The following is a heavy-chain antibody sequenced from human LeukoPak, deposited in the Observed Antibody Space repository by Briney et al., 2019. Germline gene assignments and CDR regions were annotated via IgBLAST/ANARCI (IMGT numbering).Heavy chain of an antibody. D-gene: IGHD4-17*01. V-gene: IGHV4-38-2*02. CDR1: GYSISSGYY. Sequence: SETLSLTCTVSGYSISSGYYWGWIRQPPGKGLEWIGSIYHSGSTYYNPSLKSRVTISVDTSKNQFSLKLSSVTAADTAVYYCARAVDYGDFPFDYWGQGTLVTVSS. J-gene: IGHJ4*02. CDR2: IYHSGST. CDR3: ARAVDYGDFPFDY.